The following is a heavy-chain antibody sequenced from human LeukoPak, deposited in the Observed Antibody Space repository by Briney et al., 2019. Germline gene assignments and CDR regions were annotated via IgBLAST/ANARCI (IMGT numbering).Heavy chain of an antibody. J-gene: IGHJ4*02. Sequence: SQTLSLTCAISGGSVSSNSAAWNWIRQSPSRGLEWLGRTYYRSKWCTYYAVSVKSRITINPDTSKNQFSLQLYSVTPDDTAVYYCARGYSGYLVNWGQGTLVTVSS. CDR2: TYYRSKWCT. D-gene: IGHD5-12*01. V-gene: IGHV6-1*01. CDR3: ARGYSGYLVN. CDR1: GGSVSSNSAA.